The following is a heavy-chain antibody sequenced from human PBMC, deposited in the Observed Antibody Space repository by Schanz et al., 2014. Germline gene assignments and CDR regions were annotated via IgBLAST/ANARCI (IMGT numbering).Heavy chain of an antibody. CDR3: VRDAGWAFGDYHGMDV. CDR2: ISVYHGHT. J-gene: IGHJ6*02. CDR1: GYTFNNHG. Sequence: QVQLVQSGGEVKKPGASATVSCKASGYTFNNHGISWVRQAPGQGLEWMGWISVYHGHTNYAEKVHGRGTMTTDTSTSTAYMELRSLISDDTAVYYCVRDAGWAFGDYHGMDVWGQGTSVTVSS. V-gene: IGHV1-18*01. D-gene: IGHD3-10*01.